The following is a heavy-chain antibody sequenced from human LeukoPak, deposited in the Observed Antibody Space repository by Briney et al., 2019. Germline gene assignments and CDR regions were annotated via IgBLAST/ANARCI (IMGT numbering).Heavy chain of an antibody. CDR2: ISYDGSNK. CDR1: GFTFSSYG. CDR3: AKDQIPLLLHIVVVTAIRSPFDY. V-gene: IGHV3-30*18. D-gene: IGHD2-21*02. Sequence: PGRSLRLSCAASGFTFSSYGMHWVRQAPGKGLEWVAVISYDGSNKYYADSVKGRFTISRDNSKNTLYLQMNSLRAEDTAVYYCAKDQIPLLLHIVVVTAIRSPFDYWGQGTLVTVSS. J-gene: IGHJ4*02.